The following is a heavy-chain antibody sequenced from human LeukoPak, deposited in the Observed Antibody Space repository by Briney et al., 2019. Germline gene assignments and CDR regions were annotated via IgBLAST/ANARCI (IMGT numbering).Heavy chain of an antibody. CDR1: GGTFSSYA. D-gene: IGHD1-1*01. CDR2: IIPIFGTA. CDR3: AIAQNWKAGWFDP. J-gene: IGHJ5*02. V-gene: IGHV1-69*06. Sequence: SVKVSCKASGGTFSSYAISWVRQAPGQGLEWMGGIIPIFGTANYAQKFQGRVTMTEDTPIDTTYMEVSSLRSEDTAVYFCAIAQNWKAGWFDPWGQGTLVTVSS.